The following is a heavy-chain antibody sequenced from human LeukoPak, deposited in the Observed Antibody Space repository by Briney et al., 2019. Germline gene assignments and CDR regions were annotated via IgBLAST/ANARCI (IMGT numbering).Heavy chain of an antibody. D-gene: IGHD3-10*01. V-gene: IGHV3-48*04. CDR3: ARVRGPTLKTCYMDV. CDR1: GFTFTEYS. Sequence: GESLRLSCAASGFTFTEYSIIWVCQAPGKGLEWVSFISDISDRSSTIHYADSVKGRFTISRDNAERSVYLQMNSLRADDTAVYYCARVRGPTLKTCYMDVWGTGTTVTVSS. CDR2: ISDRSSTI. J-gene: IGHJ6*03.